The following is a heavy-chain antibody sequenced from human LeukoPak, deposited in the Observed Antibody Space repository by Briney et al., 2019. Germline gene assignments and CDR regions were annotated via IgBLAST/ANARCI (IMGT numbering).Heavy chain of an antibody. D-gene: IGHD3-22*01. V-gene: IGHV1-2*02. CDR1: GYTFTGYY. CDR3: ARDERYDSSGYPFDY. Sequence: ASVKVSCKASGYTFTGYYIHWVRQAPGQGLEWMGWINPNSGGTNYAQKFQGRVTMTRDTSISTAYMELSRLRSDDTAVYYCARDERYDSSGYPFDYWGQGTLVTVSS. CDR2: INPNSGGT. J-gene: IGHJ4*02.